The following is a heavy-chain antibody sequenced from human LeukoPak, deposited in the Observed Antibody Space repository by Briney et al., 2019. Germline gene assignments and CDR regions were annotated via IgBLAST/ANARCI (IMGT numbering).Heavy chain of an antibody. D-gene: IGHD4-17*01. Sequence: PGGSLRLSCAASGYTFSSYSMHWVRQAPGKGLEWVSGINWNGGSTGYADSVEGRFTIFRDNAKNSQYLQMNSLRVEDTALYYCARAQTYGDSRLLLDYWGQGTLVTVSS. CDR3: ARAQTYGDSRLLLDY. CDR1: GYTFSSYS. CDR2: INWNGGST. J-gene: IGHJ4*02. V-gene: IGHV3-20*04.